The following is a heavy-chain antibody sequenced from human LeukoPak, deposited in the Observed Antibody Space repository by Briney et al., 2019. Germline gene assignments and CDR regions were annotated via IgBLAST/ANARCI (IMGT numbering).Heavy chain of an antibody. Sequence: GGSLRLSCAASGFTFRSYAMSWVRQAPGKGLEWVSVIGGSGSSTDYADSVKGRFTISRDNSKNTLYLQMSSLRAEDTGVYYCARGQTPSDYSSFDYWGQGTLVTVSS. CDR3: ARGQTPSDYSSFDY. V-gene: IGHV3-23*01. CDR1: GFTFRSYA. J-gene: IGHJ4*02. CDR2: IGGSGSST. D-gene: IGHD4-17*01.